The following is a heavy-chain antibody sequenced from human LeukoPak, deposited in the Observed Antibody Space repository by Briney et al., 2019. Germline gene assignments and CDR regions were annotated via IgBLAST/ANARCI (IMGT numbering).Heavy chain of an antibody. CDR2: IYYSGST. Sequence: ASETLSLTCTVSGGSISSSSYYWGWIRQPPGKGLEWIGSIYYSGSTNYNPSLKSRVTISVDTSKNQFSLKLSSVTAADTAVYYCARVALTPYDILTGYIYYYYYYMDVWGKGTTVTVSS. V-gene: IGHV4-39*07. D-gene: IGHD3-9*01. CDR3: ARVALTPYDILTGYIYYYYYYMDV. CDR1: GGSISSSSYY. J-gene: IGHJ6*03.